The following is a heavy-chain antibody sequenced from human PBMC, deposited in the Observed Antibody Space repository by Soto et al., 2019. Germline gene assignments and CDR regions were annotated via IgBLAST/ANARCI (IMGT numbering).Heavy chain of an antibody. V-gene: IGHV4-59*01. D-gene: IGHD3-16*02. CDR1: GGSISSYY. J-gene: IGHJ4*02. CDR3: ARARQYYDYVWGSYRLFDY. CDR2: IYYSGST. Sequence: PSETLSLTCTVSGGSISSYYWSWIRQPPGKGLEWIGYIYYSGSTNYNPSLKSRVTISVDTSKNQFSLKLRSVTAADTAVYYCARARQYYDYVWGSYRLFDYWGQGTLVTVS.